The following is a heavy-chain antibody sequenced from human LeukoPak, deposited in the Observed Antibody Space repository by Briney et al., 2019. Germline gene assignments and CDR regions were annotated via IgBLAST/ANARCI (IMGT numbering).Heavy chain of an antibody. J-gene: IGHJ4*02. Sequence: SVKVSCKASGGTFSSYAISWVRQAPGQGLEWMGGIIPIFGSANYAQKFQGRVTITADESTSTAYMELSSLRSEDTAVYYCARDRGYSSSWYETNFDYWGQGTLVTVSS. D-gene: IGHD6-13*01. CDR1: GGTFSSYA. CDR3: ARDRGYSSSWYETNFDY. V-gene: IGHV1-69*13. CDR2: IIPIFGSA.